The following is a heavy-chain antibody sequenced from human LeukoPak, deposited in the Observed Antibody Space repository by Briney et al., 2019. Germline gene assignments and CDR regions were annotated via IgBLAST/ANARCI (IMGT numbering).Heavy chain of an antibody. CDR1: GYTFTYYY. CDR3: ARASVENTLRIDDY. D-gene: IGHD2-15*01. V-gene: IGHV1-2*02. Sequence: VASVKVSCKASGYTFTYYYMHWVRQAPGQGLEWMGWINPYSGDTNYAQKFQGRVTMTRDTSITTAYMDLSRLKSDDTAVYYCARASVENTLRIDDYWGQGTLVTVPS. CDR2: INPYSGDT. J-gene: IGHJ4*02.